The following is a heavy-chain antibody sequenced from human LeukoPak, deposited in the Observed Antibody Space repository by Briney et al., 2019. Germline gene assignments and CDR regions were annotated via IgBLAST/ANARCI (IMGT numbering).Heavy chain of an antibody. Sequence: ASVKVSCKASGYTFTSYGISWVRQAPGQGLEWMGWINPNSGGTNYAQKFQGRVTMTRDTSISTAYMELSRLRSDDTAVYYCARDPSGYDAVGWFDPWGQGTLVTVSS. CDR1: GYTFTSYG. CDR3: ARDPSGYDAVGWFDP. D-gene: IGHD5-12*01. J-gene: IGHJ5*02. CDR2: INPNSGGT. V-gene: IGHV1-2*02.